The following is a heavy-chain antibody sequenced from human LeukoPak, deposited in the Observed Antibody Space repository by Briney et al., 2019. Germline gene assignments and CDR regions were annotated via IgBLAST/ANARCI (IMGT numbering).Heavy chain of an antibody. CDR2: INPSGGST. J-gene: IGHJ6*02. Sequence: ASVKVSCKASGYTFTSYYMHWVRQAPGQGLEWMGIINPSGGSTGYAQKFQGRVTMTRDTSTSTVYMELSSLGSEDTAVYYCARAITMVRGVTYYYYGMDVWGQGTTVTVSS. CDR1: GYTFTSYY. CDR3: ARAITMVRGVTYYYYGMDV. D-gene: IGHD3-10*01. V-gene: IGHV1-46*03.